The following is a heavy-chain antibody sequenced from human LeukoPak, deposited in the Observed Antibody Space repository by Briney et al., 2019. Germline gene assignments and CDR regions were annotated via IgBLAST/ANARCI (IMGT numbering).Heavy chain of an antibody. CDR1: GGSISSGGYY. D-gene: IGHD4/OR15-4a*01. J-gene: IGHJ4*02. V-gene: IGHV4-31*03. CDR2: IYYSGST. Sequence: PSETLSLTCTVSGGSISSGGYYWSWIRQHPGKGLEWIGYIYYSGSTYYNPSLKSRVTISVGTSKNQFSLKLSSVTAADTAVYYCARQGRFIYGGPFDYWGQGTLVTVSS. CDR3: ARQGRFIYGGPFDY.